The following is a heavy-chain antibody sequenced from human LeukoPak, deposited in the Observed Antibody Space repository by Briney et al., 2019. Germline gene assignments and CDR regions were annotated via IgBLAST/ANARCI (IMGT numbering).Heavy chain of an antibody. CDR1: GFTFSSYW. CDR3: ASPPEFDPDPCFDY. CDR2: INSDGSST. J-gene: IGHJ4*02. D-gene: IGHD3-9*01. Sequence: GGSLRPSCAASGFTFSSYWMHWVRQAPGKGLVWVSRINSDGSSTSYADSVKGRFTISRDNAKNTLYLQMNSLRAEDTAVYYCASPPEFDPDPCFDYWGQGTLVTVSS. V-gene: IGHV3-74*01.